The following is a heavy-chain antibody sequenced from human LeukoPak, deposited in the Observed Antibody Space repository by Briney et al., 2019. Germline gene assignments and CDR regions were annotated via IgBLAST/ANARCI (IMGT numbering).Heavy chain of an antibody. D-gene: IGHD4-17*01. J-gene: IGHJ3*02. CDR1: GGSISSGGYS. CDR3: ARVYGDYVGAFDI. CDR2: IYHSGST. V-gene: IGHV4-30-2*01. Sequence: PSETLSLTCAVSGGSISSGGYSWSWIRQPPGKGLEWIGYIYHSGSTYYNPSLKSRVTISVDRSKNQFSLKLYSVTAADTAVYYCARVYGDYVGAFDIWGQGTVVTVSS.